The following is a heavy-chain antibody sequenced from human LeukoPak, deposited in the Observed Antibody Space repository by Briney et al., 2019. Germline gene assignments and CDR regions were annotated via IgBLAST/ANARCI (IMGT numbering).Heavy chain of an antibody. V-gene: IGHV4-61*01. D-gene: IGHD1-26*01. Sequence: SETLSLTCTVSGGSLSITNYYWAWIRQPPGKGLGWIGYIYYSGGTNYNHSLKSRGTISVDTSKHQFSLKLSSVTAADTAVYYCARDCGSHEPEGFDYWGQGTLVTVSS. CDR2: IYYSGGT. CDR1: GGSLSITNYY. J-gene: IGHJ4*02. CDR3: ARDCGSHEPEGFDY.